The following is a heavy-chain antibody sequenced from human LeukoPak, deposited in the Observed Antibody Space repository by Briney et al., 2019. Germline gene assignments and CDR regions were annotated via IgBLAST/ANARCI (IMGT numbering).Heavy chain of an antibody. D-gene: IGHD3-22*01. Sequence: GASVKVSCKASGYTFTGYYMHWVRQAPGQGLEWMGRINPNSGGTNYAQKFQGRVTMTRDTSISTAYMELSRLRSDDTAVYYCARDMARSYYYDSSGYYIPSSMGNDYWGQGTLVTVSS. CDR3: ARDMARSYYYDSSGYYIPSSMGNDY. V-gene: IGHV1-2*06. CDR1: GYTFTGYY. J-gene: IGHJ4*02. CDR2: INPNSGGT.